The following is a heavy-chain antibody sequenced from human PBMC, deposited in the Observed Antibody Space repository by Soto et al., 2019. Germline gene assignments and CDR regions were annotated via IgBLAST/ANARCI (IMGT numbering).Heavy chain of an antibody. CDR3: VRTRLVMEAANRQDY. D-gene: IGHD2-15*01. Sequence: GGSLRLSCAASGFTFSSYWMHWVRQAPGKGLVWVSRINSDGSSTSYADSVKGRFTISRDNAKNTLYLQMNSLRAEDTAVYYCVRTRLVMEAANRQDYWDQGTLVTVSS. J-gene: IGHJ4*01. V-gene: IGHV3-74*01. CDR2: INSDGSST. CDR1: GFTFSSYW.